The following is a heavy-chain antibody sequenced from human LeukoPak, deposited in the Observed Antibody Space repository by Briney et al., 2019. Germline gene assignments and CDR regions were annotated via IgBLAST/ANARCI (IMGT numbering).Heavy chain of an antibody. J-gene: IGHJ4*02. V-gene: IGHV3-23*01. Sequence: GGSLRLSCAASGFTLSSYAMSWVRQAPGKGLEWVSAISVSGNTYHADSVKGRFTISRDSSKNTLYLQMNSLRAEDTAVYYCAKDPGSGLTRYFDYWGQGTLVTVSS. CDR3: AKDPGSGLTRYFDY. CDR1: GFTLSSYA. CDR2: ISVSGNT. D-gene: IGHD3-10*01.